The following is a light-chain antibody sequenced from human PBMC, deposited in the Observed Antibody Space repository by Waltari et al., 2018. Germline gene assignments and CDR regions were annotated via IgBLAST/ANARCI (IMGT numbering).Light chain of an antibody. CDR3: SSYTQSRTRV. J-gene: IGLJ3*02. V-gene: IGLV2-23*02. CDR1: SSDVGSYDL. Sequence: QSALTQSASVSGSPGPSITISCTGTSSDVGSYDLVSWYQQLPGRAPTLIRFGVGKRPSGISDRVSGSKSGNTASLTISGLQSEDEAHYYCSSYTQSRTRVFGGGTKVTVL. CDR2: GVG.